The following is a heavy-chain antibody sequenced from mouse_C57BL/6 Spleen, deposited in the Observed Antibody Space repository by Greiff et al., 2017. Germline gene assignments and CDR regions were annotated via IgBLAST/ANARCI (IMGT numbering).Heavy chain of an antibody. Sequence: VQLQQSGAELVKPGASVKISCKASGYAFSSYWMNWLKQRPGKGLEWIGQIYPGDGDTNYNGKFKGKATLTADKSSSTAYMQLSSLTSEDSAVYFCALLLAMDYWGQGTSVTVSS. CDR3: ALLLAMDY. D-gene: IGHD1-1*01. J-gene: IGHJ4*01. V-gene: IGHV1-80*01. CDR2: IYPGDGDT. CDR1: GYAFSSYW.